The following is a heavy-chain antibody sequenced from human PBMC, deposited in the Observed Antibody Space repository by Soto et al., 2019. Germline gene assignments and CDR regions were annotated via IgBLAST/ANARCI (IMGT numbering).Heavy chain of an antibody. D-gene: IGHD6-19*01. CDR1: GFTFGTYA. Sequence: GGSLRLSCAASGFTFGTYAMNWVRQAPGKGLEWVSSTPGSGGSAYYADSVRGRFTISRDNSKNTVYLQLDSLRPEDSAIYYCAKGGSSGWFYFDFWGQGTQVTISS. J-gene: IGHJ4*02. CDR3: AKGGSSGWFYFDF. V-gene: IGHV3-23*01. CDR2: TPGSGGSA.